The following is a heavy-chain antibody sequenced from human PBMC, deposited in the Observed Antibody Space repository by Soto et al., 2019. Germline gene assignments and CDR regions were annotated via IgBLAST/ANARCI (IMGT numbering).Heavy chain of an antibody. CDR1: GYSFTSYW. Sequence: EVQLVQSGAEVKKPGEPLRISCKGSGYSFTSYWISWVRQMPGKGLEWMGRIDPSDSYTNYRPSFQGHVTISADKSISTAYLQWSSLKASDTAMYYCARHAGGRYNWFDPWAQGTLVTVSS. D-gene: IGHD6-19*01. V-gene: IGHV5-10-1*01. CDR2: IDPSDSYT. CDR3: ARHAGGRYNWFDP. J-gene: IGHJ5*02.